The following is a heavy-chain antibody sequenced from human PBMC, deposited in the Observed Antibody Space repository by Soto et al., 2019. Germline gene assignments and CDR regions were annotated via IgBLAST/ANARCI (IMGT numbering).Heavy chain of an antibody. V-gene: IGHV3-33*06. J-gene: IGHJ6*02. CDR1: GFTFSSYG. CDR3: EKDLGGVPRPYYYYYGMDV. CDR2: IWYDGSNK. D-gene: IGHD3-16*01. Sequence: GGSLRLSCAASGFTFSSYGMHWVRQAPGKGLEWVAVIWYDGSNKYYADSVKGRFTISRDNSKNTLYLQMNSLRAGDPAVFYWEKDLGGVPRPYYYYYGMDVWGQGTTVTVSS.